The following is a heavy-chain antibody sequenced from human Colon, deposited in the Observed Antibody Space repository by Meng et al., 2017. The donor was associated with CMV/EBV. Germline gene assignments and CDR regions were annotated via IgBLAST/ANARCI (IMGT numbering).Heavy chain of an antibody. CDR1: GFTFSSYW. CDR2: IKHDGHEE. CDR3: AKSEDSGFFYKPIDY. J-gene: IGHJ4*02. V-gene: IGHV3-7*03. D-gene: IGHD2/OR15-2a*01. Sequence: GESLKISCNASGFTFSSYWMNWVRRVPGKGLEWVAKIKHDGHEEKYLDSVEGRFTISRDNSKNMVFLQVNILRAEDTAVYYCAKSEDSGFFYKPIDYWGQGTLVTVSS.